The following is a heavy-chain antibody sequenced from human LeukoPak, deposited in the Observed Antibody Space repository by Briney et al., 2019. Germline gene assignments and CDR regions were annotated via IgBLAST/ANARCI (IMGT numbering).Heavy chain of an antibody. CDR2: ISSSSSYI. D-gene: IGHD6-6*01. CDR1: GFTFSSYS. Sequence: PGGSLRLSCAASGFTFSSYSMNWVRQAPGKGLEWVSSISSSSSYIYYADSVKGRFTISRDNAKNSLYLQMNSLRAEDTAVYYCASWPSYSSSGGMDVWGQGTTVTVSS. CDR3: ASWPSYSSSGGMDV. J-gene: IGHJ6*02. V-gene: IGHV3-21*01.